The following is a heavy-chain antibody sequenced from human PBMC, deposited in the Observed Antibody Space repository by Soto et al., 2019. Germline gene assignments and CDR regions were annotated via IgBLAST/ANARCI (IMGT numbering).Heavy chain of an antibody. D-gene: IGHD3-22*01. CDR1: GNSISTTNW. CDR2: IYHSGST. Sequence: SETLSLTCVVSGNSISTTNWWSWVRQSPGKGLGWFGEIYHSGSTNYNPSLKSRVTISVDKSKNQFSLKLNSVTAADTAVYYCARDVGYHYDGSPSGQFDFWGRGTLVTVSS. V-gene: IGHV4-4*02. J-gene: IGHJ4*02. CDR3: ARDVGYHYDGSPSGQFDF.